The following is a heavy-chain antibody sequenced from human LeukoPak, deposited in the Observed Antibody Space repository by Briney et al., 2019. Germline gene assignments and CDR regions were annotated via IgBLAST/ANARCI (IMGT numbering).Heavy chain of an antibody. CDR3: ARSGRGYSSSWYRGGTYYYGMDV. J-gene: IGHJ6*02. CDR1: GYSFTSYW. Sequence: GESLKISCKGSGYSFTSYWIGWVRQMPGKGLEWMGIIYPGDSDTRYSPSFQGQVTISADKSISTAYLQWSSLKASDTAMYYCARSGRGYSSSWYRGGTYYYGMDVWGQGTTVAVSS. V-gene: IGHV5-51*01. CDR2: IYPGDSDT. D-gene: IGHD6-13*01.